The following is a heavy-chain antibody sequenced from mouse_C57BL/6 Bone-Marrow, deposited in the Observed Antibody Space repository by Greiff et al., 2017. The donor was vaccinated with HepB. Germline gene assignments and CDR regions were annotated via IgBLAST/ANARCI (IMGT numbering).Heavy chain of an antibody. CDR3: ARGWLLSYAMDY. Sequence: EVQRVESEGGLVQPGSSMKLSCTASGFTFSDYYMAWVRQVPEKGLEWVANINYDGSSTYYLDSLKSRFIISRDNAKNILYLQMSSLKSEDTATYYCARGWLLSYAMDYWGQGTSVTVSS. CDR1: GFTFSDYY. V-gene: IGHV5-16*01. J-gene: IGHJ4*01. D-gene: IGHD2-3*01. CDR2: INYDGSST.